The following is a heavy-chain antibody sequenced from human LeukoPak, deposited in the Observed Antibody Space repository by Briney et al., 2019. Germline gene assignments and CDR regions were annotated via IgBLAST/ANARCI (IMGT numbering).Heavy chain of an antibody. J-gene: IGHJ4*02. CDR1: GYTFTSYY. V-gene: IGHV1-46*01. Sequence: GASVKVSCKASGYTFTSYYMHWVRQAPGQGLEWMGIINPSGGSTSYAQKFQGRVTITRNTSISTAYMELSSLRSEDTAVYYCARGFPPRRNYDSSGYYSYYFDYWGQGTLVTVSS. D-gene: IGHD3-22*01. CDR2: INPSGGST. CDR3: ARGFPPRRNYDSSGYYSYYFDY.